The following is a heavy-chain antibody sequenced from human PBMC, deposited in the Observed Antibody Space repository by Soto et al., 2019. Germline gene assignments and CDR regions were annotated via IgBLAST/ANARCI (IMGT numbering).Heavy chain of an antibody. V-gene: IGHV3-23*01. Sequence: GGCRRPSWALSGSSLSSDSMSWVRQPPGEGRGWVSATSASGGRTNYADSVKGRFTSSRDNSKNTLYLQMNSLRAEDTAVYYCAKDQRSGCYRYWGQGTLVTVSS. J-gene: IGHJ4*02. D-gene: IGHD6-19*01. CDR1: GSSLSSDS. CDR2: TSASGGRT. CDR3: AKDQRSGCYRY.